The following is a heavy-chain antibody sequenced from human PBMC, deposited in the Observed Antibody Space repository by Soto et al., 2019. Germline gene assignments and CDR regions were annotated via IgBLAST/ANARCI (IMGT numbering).Heavy chain of an antibody. CDR2: IKQDGRAK. CDR1: GFTFSSYC. D-gene: IGHD5-12*01. CDR3: ARDSRDGYNYPPYYFDY. Sequence: EVQLVESGGGLVQPGGSLRLSCAASGFTFSSYCMSWVLQAPGKGLEWVANIKQDGRAKYYVDSVKGRFTIARDNAKISLYQQMNSLRAEDTAVYYWARDSRDGYNYPPYYFDYWVQGTLVAVSS. J-gene: IGHJ4*02. V-gene: IGHV3-7*03.